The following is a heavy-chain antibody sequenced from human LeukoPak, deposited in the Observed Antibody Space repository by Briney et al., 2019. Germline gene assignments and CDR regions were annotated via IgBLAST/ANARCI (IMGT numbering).Heavy chain of an antibody. D-gene: IGHD4-17*01. CDR3: ARVGSTTVTPLILPRYYYYGMDV. V-gene: IGHV3-7*01. Sequence: PGGSLRLSCAASGFTFSSYWMSWVRQAPGKGLEWVANIKQDGSEKTYVDSVKGRFTISRDNAKNSLYLQMNSLRAEDTAVYYCARVGSTTVTPLILPRYYYYGMDVWGQGTTVTVSS. CDR1: GFTFSSYW. J-gene: IGHJ6*02. CDR2: IKQDGSEK.